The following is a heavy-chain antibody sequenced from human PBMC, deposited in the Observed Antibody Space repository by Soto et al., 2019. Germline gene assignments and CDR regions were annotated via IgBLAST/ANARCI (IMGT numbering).Heavy chain of an antibody. D-gene: IGHD3-10*01. CDR1: GGTFSSYT. CDR3: ARVLYYGSGSYYNDY. CDR2: IIPILGIA. J-gene: IGHJ4*02. V-gene: IGHV1-69*02. Sequence: SVKVSCKASGGTFSSYTISWVRQAHGQGLEWMGRIIPILGIANYAQKFQGRVTITADKSTSTAYMELSSLRSEDTAVYYCARVLYYGSGSYYNDYWGQGTLVTVSS.